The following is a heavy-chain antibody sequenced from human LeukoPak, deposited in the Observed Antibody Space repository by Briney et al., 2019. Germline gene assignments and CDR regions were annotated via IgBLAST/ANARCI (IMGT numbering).Heavy chain of an antibody. Sequence: GGSLRLSCAASGVTFDDYAMHWVRQAPGKGLEWGSGISWNSGSIGYADSVKGGFTISRDNAKNSLYLQMNSLRAKDTALYYCAKDSVVTRQSGAFDIWGQGTMVTVSS. CDR2: ISWNSGSI. J-gene: IGHJ3*02. CDR3: AKDSVVTRQSGAFDI. D-gene: IGHD4-23*01. V-gene: IGHV3-9*01. CDR1: GVTFDDYA.